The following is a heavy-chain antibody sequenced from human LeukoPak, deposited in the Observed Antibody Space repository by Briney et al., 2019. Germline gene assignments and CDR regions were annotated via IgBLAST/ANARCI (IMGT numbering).Heavy chain of an antibody. J-gene: IGHJ6*02. CDR1: GFTFSNYW. V-gene: IGHV3-7*01. CDR2: IKQDGGEK. Sequence: GGSLRLSCAASGFTFSNYWMSWVRQAPGKGLEWVANIKQDGGEKYYVDSVKGRFTISRDNALNSLYLQMNSLRAEDTAVYYCARDRSVADTYYYGMDVWGQGTTVTVSS. CDR3: ARDRSVADTYYYGMDV. D-gene: IGHD6-19*01.